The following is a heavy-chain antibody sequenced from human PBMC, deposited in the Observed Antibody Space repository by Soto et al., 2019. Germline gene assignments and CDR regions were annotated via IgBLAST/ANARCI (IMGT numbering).Heavy chain of an antibody. D-gene: IGHD4-4*01. CDR3: ARDRFTETYYYYYYGMDV. J-gene: IGHJ6*02. CDR2: TYYRSKWYN. Sequence: SQTLSLTCAISGDSVSSNSAAWNWIRQSPSRGLEWLGRTYYRSKWYNDYAVSVKSRITINPDTSKNQFSLQLNSVTPEDTAVYYCARDRFTETYYYYYYGMDVWGQGTTVTVSS. CDR1: GDSVSSNSAA. V-gene: IGHV6-1*01.